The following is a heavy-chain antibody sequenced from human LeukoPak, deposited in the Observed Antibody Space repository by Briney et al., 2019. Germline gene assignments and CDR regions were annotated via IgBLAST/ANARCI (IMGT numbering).Heavy chain of an antibody. D-gene: IGHD6-19*01. CDR1: GFTFSDYY. CDR3: AKDMGYSSGWLDAFDI. J-gene: IGHJ3*02. Sequence: GGSLRLSCAASGFTFSDYYMSWIRQAPGKGLEWVSYISSSGSTIYYADSVKGRFTISRDNAKNSLYLQMNSLRAEDTALYYCAKDMGYSSGWLDAFDIWGQGTMVTVSS. CDR2: ISSSGSTI. V-gene: IGHV3-11*01.